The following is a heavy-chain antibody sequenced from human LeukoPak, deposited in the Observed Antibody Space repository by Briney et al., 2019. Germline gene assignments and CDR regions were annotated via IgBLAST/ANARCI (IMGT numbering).Heavy chain of an antibody. CDR1: GGSISSGDYY. J-gene: IGHJ2*01. Sequence: PSETLSLTCTVSGGSISSGDYYWSWIRQPPGKGLEWIGYIYYSGSTYYNPSLKSRVTISVDTSKNQFSLKLSSVTAADTAVYYCARFVVPAAMAPYFDLWGRGTLVTVSS. CDR3: ARFVVPAAMAPYFDL. D-gene: IGHD2-2*01. CDR2: IYYSGST. V-gene: IGHV4-30-4*08.